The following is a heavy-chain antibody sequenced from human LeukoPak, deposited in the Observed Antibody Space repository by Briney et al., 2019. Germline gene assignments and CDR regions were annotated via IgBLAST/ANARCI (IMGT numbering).Heavy chain of an antibody. CDR3: ARDGSTNWYYYYGLDV. D-gene: IGHD1-1*01. V-gene: IGHV7-4-1*02. CDR1: GYTFTDYG. CDR2: INTYTGDP. Sequence: ASVKVSCKTSGYTFTDYGIHWVRQAPGQGLEWMRWINTYTGDPTYAQAFTGRFVFSLDTSVSTAYLQISSLKADDTAVFYCARDGSTNWYYYYGLDVWGQGTAVTVSS. J-gene: IGHJ6*02.